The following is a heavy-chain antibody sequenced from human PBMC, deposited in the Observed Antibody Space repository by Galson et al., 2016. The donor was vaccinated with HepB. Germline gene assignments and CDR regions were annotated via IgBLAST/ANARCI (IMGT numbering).Heavy chain of an antibody. J-gene: IGHJ3*02. CDR1: GITLRNFI. V-gene: IGHV3-30-3*01. CDR2: ISHDDISK. Sequence: SLRLSCAASGITLRNFIIHWVRQPPGKGLEWVAAISHDDISKYHTDSVKGRFTISRDNSGNTVDLQMNSLRAEDTAVYYCARAAHSSGYCDVFDIWGQGTMVSVS. CDR3: ARAAHSSGYCDVFDI. D-gene: IGHD3-22*01.